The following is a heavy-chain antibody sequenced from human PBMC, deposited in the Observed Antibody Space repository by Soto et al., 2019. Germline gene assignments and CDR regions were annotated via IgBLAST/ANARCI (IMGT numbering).Heavy chain of an antibody. CDR2: IYFNGNT. CDR3: ARQGSY. J-gene: IGHJ4*02. Sequence: QLQLQESGPGLVKPSETLSLTCNVSGVSISDTSYYWGWIRQPPGKGLEWIGTIYFNGNTFYNPSLKSRLTISVDTSKNQFSLRLSSVTVADTAVYYCARQGSYWGQGTLVAVSS. CDR1: GVSISDTSYY. V-gene: IGHV4-39*01.